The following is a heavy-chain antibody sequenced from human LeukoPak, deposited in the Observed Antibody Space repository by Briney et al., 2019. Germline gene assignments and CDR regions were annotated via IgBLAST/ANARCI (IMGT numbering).Heavy chain of an antibody. D-gene: IGHD7-27*01. CDR1: GYTFTGYY. V-gene: IGHV1-2*04. Sequence: ASVKVSCKASGYTFTGYYMHWVRQAPGQGLEWMGWINPNSGGTNYAQKFQGWVTMTRDTSISTAYMELSRLRSDDTAVYYCARETLTGFDAFDIWGQGTMVTVSS. J-gene: IGHJ3*02. CDR2: INPNSGGT. CDR3: ARETLTGFDAFDI.